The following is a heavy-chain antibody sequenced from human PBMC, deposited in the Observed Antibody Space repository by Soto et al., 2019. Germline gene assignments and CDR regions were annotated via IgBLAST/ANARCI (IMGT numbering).Heavy chain of an antibody. D-gene: IGHD1-26*01. J-gene: IGHJ4*02. CDR3: AQDGRSGSVTRPDH. CDR2: VTYDSSQK. Sequence: QVYLVESGGGVVQPGTSLRLSCTASGLSFFNYGFAWIRQAPGKGLEWVAVVTYDSSQKYYADSVKGRFTISRDNSKNTLNLQMNSLRVEDSAMYYCAQDGRSGSVTRPDHWGQGTLVTVSS. CDR1: GLSFFNYG. V-gene: IGHV3-30*18.